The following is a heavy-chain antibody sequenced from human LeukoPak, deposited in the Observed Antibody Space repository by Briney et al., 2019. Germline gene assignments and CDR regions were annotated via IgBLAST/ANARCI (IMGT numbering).Heavy chain of an antibody. D-gene: IGHD3-22*01. J-gene: IGHJ4*02. Sequence: PSETLFLTCAVYGGSFSGYYWSWIRQPPGKGLEWIGEINHSGSTNYNPSLKSRVTISVDTSKNQFYLKLRSLTAADTAVYFCARRDDSSGYHKIFDYWGPGTLVTVSS. CDR3: ARRDDSSGYHKIFDY. V-gene: IGHV4-34*01. CDR2: INHSGST. CDR1: GGSFSGYY.